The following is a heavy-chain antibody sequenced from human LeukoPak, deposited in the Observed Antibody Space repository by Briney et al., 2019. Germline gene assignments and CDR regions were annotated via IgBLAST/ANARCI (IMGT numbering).Heavy chain of an antibody. V-gene: IGHV4-61*02. D-gene: IGHD3-10*01. CDR2: IYTSGSI. Sequence: SETLSHTCTVSGGSISSGRYYWSWIRQPAGKGLEWIGRIYTSGSINYNSSLKSRVTISLDTSKNQFSLKLSSVTAADTAVYYCARELNLVRAVSYNWFDPWGQGTLVTVSS. CDR3: ARELNLVRAVSYNWFDP. CDR1: GGSISSGRYY. J-gene: IGHJ5*02.